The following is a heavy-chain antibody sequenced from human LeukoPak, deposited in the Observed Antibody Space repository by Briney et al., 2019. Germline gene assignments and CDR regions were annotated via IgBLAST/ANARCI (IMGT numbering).Heavy chain of an antibody. CDR1: GFTFSDFA. CDR2: IINSNGGT. Sequence: PGGSLRLSCAASGFTFSDFAMTWVRQAPGKGLEWVSTIINSNGGTYYADSVKGRFTISSDNSKNTLYLQMNSLRAEDTAVYYCAKRGEVAVSYFDPWGQGTLVTVSS. V-gene: IGHV3-23*01. CDR3: AKRGEVAVSYFDP. J-gene: IGHJ5*02. D-gene: IGHD6-19*01.